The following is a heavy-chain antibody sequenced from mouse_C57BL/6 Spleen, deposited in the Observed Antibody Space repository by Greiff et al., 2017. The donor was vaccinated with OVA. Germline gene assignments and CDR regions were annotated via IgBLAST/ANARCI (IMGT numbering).Heavy chain of an antibody. J-gene: IGHJ2*01. V-gene: IGHV14-2*01. CDR3: DRWGANLVYFDY. CDR1: GFNIKDYY. Sequence: VQLQQSGAELVKPGASVKLSCTASGFNIKDYYMHWVKQRTEQGLEWIGRIDPEGGETKYAPKFQGKATIAADTSSNTAYLQLSSLTSEDTAVYYCDRWGANLVYFDYWGQGTTLTVSS. CDR2: IDPEGGET. D-gene: IGHD4-1*01.